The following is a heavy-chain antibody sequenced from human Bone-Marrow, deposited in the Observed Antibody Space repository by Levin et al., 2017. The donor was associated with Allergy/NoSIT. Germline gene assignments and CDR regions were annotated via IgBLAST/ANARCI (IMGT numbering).Heavy chain of an antibody. CDR2: IYSGGQT. Sequence: QAGGSLRLSCVVSGFTVSSHYMSWVRQAPGKGLEWLSIIYSGGQTYYADSVEGRFTISRDTSTNTLYLQMSSLRGEDTAVYYCASLGTDLTADAMDVWGQGTTVTVSS. V-gene: IGHV3-53*01. J-gene: IGHJ6*02. CDR1: GFTVSSHY. D-gene: IGHD3-10*01. CDR3: ASLGTDLTADAMDV.